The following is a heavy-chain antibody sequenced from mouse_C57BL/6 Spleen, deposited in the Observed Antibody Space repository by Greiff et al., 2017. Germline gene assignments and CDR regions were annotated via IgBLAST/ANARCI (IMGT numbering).Heavy chain of an antibody. J-gene: IGHJ3*01. CDR3: AKDYYDYDGAWFAY. V-gene: IGHV1-64*01. CDR2: IHPNSGST. D-gene: IGHD2-4*01. Sequence: QVQLQQPGAELVKPGASVQLSCKASGYTFTSYWMHWVKQRPGQGLEWIGMIHPNSGSTNYNEKFKSKAKLTVDKSSSTAYMQLSSLTSEDSAVYYCAKDYYDYDGAWFAYWGQGTLVTVSA. CDR1: GYTFTSYW.